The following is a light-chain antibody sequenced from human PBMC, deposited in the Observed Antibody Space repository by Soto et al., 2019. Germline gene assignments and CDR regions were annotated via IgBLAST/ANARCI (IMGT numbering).Light chain of an antibody. CDR3: QQYNSYSQWT. J-gene: IGKJ1*01. CDR1: QSISSW. V-gene: IGKV1-5*01. CDR2: DAS. Sequence: DIQMTQSPSTLSASVGDRVTITCRASQSISSWLAWYQQKPGKAPKLLIYDASSLEGGVPSRFSGSGSGTEFTLTISSLQPDDFATYYCQQYNSYSQWTFGQGTKV.